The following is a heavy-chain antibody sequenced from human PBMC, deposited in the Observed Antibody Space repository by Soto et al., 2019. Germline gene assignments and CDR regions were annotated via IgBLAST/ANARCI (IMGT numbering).Heavy chain of an antibody. V-gene: IGHV4-59*08. CDR2: IYYSGGT. Sequence: QVQLQESGPGLVKPSETLSLTCTVSGCSISSYYWSWIRQPPGKGLEWMGYIYYSGGTNNNSSLKSRVTISVDTSKNQFALTLSSVTAADTAVYYCASRYSSAFDICGQGTMVTVSS. J-gene: IGHJ3*02. CDR1: GCSISSYY. CDR3: ASRYSSAFDI. D-gene: IGHD6-13*01.